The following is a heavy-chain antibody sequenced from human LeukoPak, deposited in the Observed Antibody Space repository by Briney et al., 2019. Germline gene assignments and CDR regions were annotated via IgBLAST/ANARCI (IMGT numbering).Heavy chain of an antibody. CDR1: GGSISGNNW. CDR2: ISHSGST. Sequence: SETLSLTCAVSGGSISGNNWWSWVRQPPGKGLEWIGEISHSGSTGYNSSLKSRVTISVHKSKNQFSLKLTAVTSVDMTVYYFMRNMVGETTFDYWGQGTLVTVSS. D-gene: IGHD2/OR15-2a*01. V-gene: IGHV4-4*02. J-gene: IGHJ4*02. CDR3: MRNMVGETTFDY.